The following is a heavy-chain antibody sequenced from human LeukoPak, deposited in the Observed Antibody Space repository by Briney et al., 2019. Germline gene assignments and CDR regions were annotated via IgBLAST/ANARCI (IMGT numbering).Heavy chain of an antibody. J-gene: IGHJ3*02. Sequence: SETLSLTCTVSGGSISSYYWSWIRQPPGKELEWIGYVYYSGSTNYSPSLKSRVTISVDTSNNHFSLTLSSVTAADTAVYYCARPSRTGSGWDAFDIWGQGKMVTVSA. V-gene: IGHV4-59*08. CDR2: VYYSGST. D-gene: IGHD3-22*01. CDR1: GGSISSYY. CDR3: ARPSRTGSGWDAFDI.